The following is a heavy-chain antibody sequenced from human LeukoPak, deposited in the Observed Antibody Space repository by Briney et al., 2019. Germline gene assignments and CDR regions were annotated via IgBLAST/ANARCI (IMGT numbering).Heavy chain of an antibody. D-gene: IGHD2-2*02. V-gene: IGHV4-30-4*08. CDR3: ASLSDIVVVPAAIKDAFDI. CDR2: IYYSGST. Sequence: SETLSLTCAVYGGSFSDYYWSWIRRPPGKGLEWIGYIYYSGSTYYNPSLKSRVTISVDTSKNQFSLRLSSVTAADTAVYSCASLSDIVVVPAAIKDAFDIWGQGTMVTVSS. J-gene: IGHJ3*02. CDR1: GGSFSDYY.